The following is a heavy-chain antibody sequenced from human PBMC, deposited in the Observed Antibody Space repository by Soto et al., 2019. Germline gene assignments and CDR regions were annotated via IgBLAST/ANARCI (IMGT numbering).Heavy chain of an antibody. CDR2: ISSSSSNI. V-gene: IGHV3-21*02. CDR1: RFTFSDSP. Sequence: EVQLVESGGGLVKPGGSLRLSCVASRFTFSDSPMSWVRQAPGKGLEWVSTISSSSSNIFYAGSVKGRFTISRDNAKKSLYLQMDNLRAEDTAVYFCARGLCGVPVAAGFDYWGQGTLVTVSS. CDR3: ARGLCGVPVAAGFDY. J-gene: IGHJ4*02. D-gene: IGHD3-10*02.